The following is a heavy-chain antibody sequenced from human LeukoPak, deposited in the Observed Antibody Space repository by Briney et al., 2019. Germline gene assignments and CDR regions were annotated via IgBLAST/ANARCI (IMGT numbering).Heavy chain of an antibody. CDR3: AKENYDFWSGYYGDY. V-gene: IGHV3-23*01. J-gene: IGHJ4*02. CDR1: GFTFSSYA. Sequence: GGSLRLSCAASGFTFSSYAMSWVRQAPGKGLEWVSAISGSGGSTYYADSVKGRFTISRDNSKNTLYLQMNNLRAEDTAVYYCAKENYDFWSGYYGDYWGQGTLVTVSS. D-gene: IGHD3-3*01. CDR2: ISGSGGST.